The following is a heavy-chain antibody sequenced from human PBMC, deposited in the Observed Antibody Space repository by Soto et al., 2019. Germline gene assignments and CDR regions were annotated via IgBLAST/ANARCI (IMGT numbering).Heavy chain of an antibody. V-gene: IGHV4-59*01. CDR3: ARGGSYYAY. J-gene: IGHJ4*02. D-gene: IGHD3-10*01. CDR2: IYYSGST. Sequence: SETLSLTCAVSGAPISSYYWSWIRQPPGKGLEWIGYIYYSGSTNYNPSLKRRVTISADTSKNHFSLNLSSVTAADTAVYYCARGGSYYAYWGQGALVTVYS. CDR1: GAPISSYY.